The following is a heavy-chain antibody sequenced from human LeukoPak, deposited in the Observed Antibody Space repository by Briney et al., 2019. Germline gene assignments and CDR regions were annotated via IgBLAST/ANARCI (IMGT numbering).Heavy chain of an antibody. CDR3: ARVTGYDWESFYDY. V-gene: IGHV4-4*07. J-gene: IGHJ4*02. CDR1: GGSISSYY. D-gene: IGHD5-12*01. Sequence: SETLSLTCTVSGGSISSYYWSWIRQPAEKGLEWIGRIYTSGSTNYNPSLKSRVTMSVDTSKDQFSLKLRSVTAADTAVYYCARVTGYDWESFYDYWGQGILVTVSS. CDR2: IYTSGST.